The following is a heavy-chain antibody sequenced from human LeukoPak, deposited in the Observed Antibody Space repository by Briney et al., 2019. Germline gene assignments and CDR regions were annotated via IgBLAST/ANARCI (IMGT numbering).Heavy chain of an antibody. Sequence: PSETLSLTCTVSGGSISSYYWSWIRQPPGEGLEWIGYISYSGSTNYNPSLKSRVTISVDTSRNQFSLKLSSVTAADTAVYYCARGRLGGSGSYYNVLDYWGQGTLVTVSS. CDR3: ARGRLGGSGSYYNVLDY. CDR1: GGSISSYY. D-gene: IGHD3-10*01. CDR2: ISYSGST. V-gene: IGHV4-59*01. J-gene: IGHJ4*02.